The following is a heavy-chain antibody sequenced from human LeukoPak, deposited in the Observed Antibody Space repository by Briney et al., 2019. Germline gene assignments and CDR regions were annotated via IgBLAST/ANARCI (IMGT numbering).Heavy chain of an antibody. V-gene: IGHV4-59*01. CDR3: ARDRVGGSGSYKFHGWFDP. D-gene: IGHD3-10*01. Sequence: PSETLSLTCTDSGGSISSYYWSWIRQPPGKGLEWIGYIYYSGSTNYNPSLKSRVTISVDTSKNQFSLKLSSVTAADTAVYYCARDRVGGSGSYKFHGWFDPWGQGTLVTVSS. CDR1: GGSISSYY. CDR2: IYYSGST. J-gene: IGHJ5*02.